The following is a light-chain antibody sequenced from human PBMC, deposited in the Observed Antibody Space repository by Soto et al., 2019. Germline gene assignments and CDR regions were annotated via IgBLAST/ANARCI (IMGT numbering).Light chain of an antibody. Sequence: EIVLTQSPGTLSLSPGERATLSCRASQSVSSSYLAWYQQKPGQAPRLLIYGASSRATGIPDRFSGSGSGTVFTLTISRLEPEDFAVYYCHQYGSSPQTFGQGTKLEI. CDR2: GAS. CDR1: QSVSSSY. J-gene: IGKJ2*01. CDR3: HQYGSSPQT. V-gene: IGKV3-20*01.